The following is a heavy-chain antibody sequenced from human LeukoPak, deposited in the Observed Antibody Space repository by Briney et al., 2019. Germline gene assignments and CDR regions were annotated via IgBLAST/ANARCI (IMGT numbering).Heavy chain of an antibody. CDR2: INSDGSNT. CDR1: GFTFSSYG. Sequence: GGSLRLSCAASGFTFSSYGMHWVRQVPGKGLVWVSRINSDGSNTFYADSVKGRFTISRDNAKNTLYLQMNSLGVEDAAVYYCARDLHWGAFDYWGQGTLVTVSS. V-gene: IGHV3-74*01. J-gene: IGHJ4*02. D-gene: IGHD3-16*01. CDR3: ARDLHWGAFDY.